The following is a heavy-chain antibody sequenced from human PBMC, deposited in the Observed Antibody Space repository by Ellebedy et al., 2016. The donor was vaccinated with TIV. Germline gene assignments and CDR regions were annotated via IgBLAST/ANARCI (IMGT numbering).Heavy chain of an antibody. CDR2: INPNSGGT. CDR3: ARERCSSTSCYTFDY. D-gene: IGHD2-2*02. J-gene: IGHJ4*02. Sequence: ASVKVSXXASGYTFTGYYMHWVRQAPGQGLEWMGWINPNSGGTNYAQKFQGRVTMTRDTSITTAYMELSRLRSDDTAVYYCARERCSSTSCYTFDYWGQGTLVTVSS. V-gene: IGHV1-2*02. CDR1: GYTFTGYY.